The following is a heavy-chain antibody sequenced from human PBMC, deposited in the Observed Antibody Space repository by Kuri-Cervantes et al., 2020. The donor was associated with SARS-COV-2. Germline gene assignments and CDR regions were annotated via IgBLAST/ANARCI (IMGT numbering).Heavy chain of an antibody. D-gene: IGHD3-22*01. Sequence: SCKASGYTFTSYAMHWVRQAPGKGLEWVAVISYDGTNKYYADFVKGRFTISRDNSNNTLYLQMNSLRVEDTAVYYCARVPYYYDGSGFFYFDYWGQGTLVTVSS. CDR1: GYTFTSYA. CDR2: ISYDGTNK. J-gene: IGHJ4*02. V-gene: IGHV3-30-3*01. CDR3: ARVPYYYDGSGFFYFDY.